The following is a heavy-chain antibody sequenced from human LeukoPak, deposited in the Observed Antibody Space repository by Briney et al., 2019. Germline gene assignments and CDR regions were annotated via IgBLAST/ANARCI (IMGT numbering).Heavy chain of an antibody. V-gene: IGHV3-53*01. CDR2: LYTGGTT. J-gene: IGHJ5*01. CDR1: GFSFNIYA. D-gene: IGHD2-2*01. CDR3: ARIPGTGTSSWFDS. Sequence: PGGSLRLSCAASGFSFNIYAMSWVRQAPGKGLEWVSVLYTGGTTHYADSVQGRFTVSRDISKNTVYLQMSSLRAEDTALYYCARIPGTGTSSWFDSWGQGTPVTVSS.